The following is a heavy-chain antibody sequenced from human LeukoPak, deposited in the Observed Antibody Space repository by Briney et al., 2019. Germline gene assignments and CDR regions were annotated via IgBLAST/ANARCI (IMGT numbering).Heavy chain of an antibody. CDR1: GFTFDDYA. CDR2: ISWNSGSI. J-gene: IGHJ4*02. Sequence: PGGSLRLSCAASGFTFDDYAMHWVRQAPGKGLEWVSGISWNSGSIGYADSVKGRFTISRDNAKNTLYLQMNSLRAEDTAVYYCAKLRARIAAAGLDDYWGQGTLVTVSS. V-gene: IGHV3-9*01. CDR3: AKLRARIAAAGLDDY. D-gene: IGHD6-13*01.